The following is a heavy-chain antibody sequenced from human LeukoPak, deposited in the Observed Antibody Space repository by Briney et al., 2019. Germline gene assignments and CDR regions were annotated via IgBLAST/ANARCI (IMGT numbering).Heavy chain of an antibody. CDR1: GFTFSSYG. Sequence: GGSLRLSCAASGFTFSSYGMHWVRQAPGKGLEWVAFIRYDGSNKYYADSVKGRFTISRDNSKNTLYLQMNSLRAEDTAVYYCARRVGGPTGYYYYMDVWGKGTTVTVSS. D-gene: IGHD3-16*01. CDR2: IRYDGSNK. V-gene: IGHV3-30*02. J-gene: IGHJ6*03. CDR3: ARRVGGPTGYYYYMDV.